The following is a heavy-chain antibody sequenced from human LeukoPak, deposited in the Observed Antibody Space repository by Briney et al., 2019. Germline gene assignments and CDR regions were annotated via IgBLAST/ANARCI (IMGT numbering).Heavy chain of an antibody. J-gene: IGHJ6*02. CDR3: ARSSYYDFWSGYYYGMDV. D-gene: IGHD3-3*01. CDR1: GYTFTSYD. Sequence: GASVEVSCKASGYTFTSYDINWVRQATGQGLEWMGWMNPNSGNTGYAQKFQGRVTMTRNTSISTAYMELSSLRSEDTAVYYCARSSYYDFWSGYYYGMDVWGQGTTVTVSS. CDR2: MNPNSGNT. V-gene: IGHV1-8*01.